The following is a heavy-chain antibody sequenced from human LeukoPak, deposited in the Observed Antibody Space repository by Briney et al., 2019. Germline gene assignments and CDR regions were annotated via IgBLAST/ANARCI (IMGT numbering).Heavy chain of an antibody. J-gene: IGHJ4*02. Sequence: PGRSLRLSCAASGFTFSSYGMHWVRQAPGKGLEWVAVIWYDGSNKYYADSVKGRFTISRDNSKNTLYLQMNSPRDEDTAVYYCARDDYGDYFLDYWGQGTLVTVSS. V-gene: IGHV3-33*01. CDR2: IWYDGSNK. CDR1: GFTFSSYG. CDR3: ARDDYGDYFLDY. D-gene: IGHD4-17*01.